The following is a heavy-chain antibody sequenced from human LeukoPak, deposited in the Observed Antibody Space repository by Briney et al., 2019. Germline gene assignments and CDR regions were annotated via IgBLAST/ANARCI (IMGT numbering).Heavy chain of an antibody. CDR1: DDSISSISYY. CDR2: IYYSGST. Sequence: SETLSLTCAVSDDSISSISYYWGWIRQPPGKGLEWIGYIYYSGSTNYNPSLKSRVTISVDTSKNQFSLKLSSVTAADTAVYYCARAKFGDWFDPWGQGTLVTVSS. V-gene: IGHV4-61*05. J-gene: IGHJ5*02. D-gene: IGHD3-16*01. CDR3: ARAKFGDWFDP.